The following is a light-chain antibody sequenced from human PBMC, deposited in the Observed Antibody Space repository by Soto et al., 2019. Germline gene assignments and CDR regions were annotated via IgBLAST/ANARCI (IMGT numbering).Light chain of an antibody. V-gene: IGKV3-20*01. Sequence: EIVLTQSPGTLSLSPGEGATLSCRASQSVASSSLAWYQQKPGQAPRLIIYGASNRATGTPDRFSGCGPGTDFTLTSSRLEPEDFAVYYCQQYGSSSYTFGQGTKLEIK. CDR2: GAS. CDR1: QSVASSS. J-gene: IGKJ2*01. CDR3: QQYGSSSYT.